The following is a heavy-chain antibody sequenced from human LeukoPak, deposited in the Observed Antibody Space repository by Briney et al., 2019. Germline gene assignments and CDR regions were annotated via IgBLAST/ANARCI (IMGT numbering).Heavy chain of an antibody. D-gene: IGHD3-22*01. Sequence: GGSLRLSCAASGFTFSSYAMSWIRQAPGKGLEWVSAISGSGGSTYYADSVKGRFTISRDNSKNTLYLQMNSLRAEDTAVYYCAKDMALYYYDSGGYYYGGYSDYWGQGTLVTVSS. V-gene: IGHV3-23*01. CDR1: GFTFSSYA. J-gene: IGHJ4*02. CDR2: ISGSGGST. CDR3: AKDMALYYYDSGGYYYGGYSDY.